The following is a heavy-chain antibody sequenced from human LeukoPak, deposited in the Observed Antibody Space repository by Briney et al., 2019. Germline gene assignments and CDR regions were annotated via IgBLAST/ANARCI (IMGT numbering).Heavy chain of an antibody. J-gene: IGHJ6*02. Sequence: GRSLRLSCAASGFTFSSYGMHWVRQAPGKGLEWVAVISYDGSNKYYADSVKGRFTISRDNSKNTLYLQMNSLRAEDTAVYYCAKNQYYYYGMDVWGQGTTVTVSS. CDR1: GFTFSSYG. V-gene: IGHV3-30*18. CDR3: AKNQYYYYGMDV. CDR2: ISYDGSNK.